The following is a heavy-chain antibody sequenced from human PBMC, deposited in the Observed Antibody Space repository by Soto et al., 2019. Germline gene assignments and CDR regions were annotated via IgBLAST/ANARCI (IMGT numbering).Heavy chain of an antibody. Sequence: QVQLQESGPGLVKPSQTLSLTCTVSGGSISSVGYYWSWIRQHPGKGLEWIGYIYYSGSTYYNPSLQSRVTISVDPSKNQFSLKLSSVTAADTAVYYCARADQYWSHAFDIWGQGTMVTVSS. V-gene: IGHV4-31*03. CDR3: ARADQYWSHAFDI. CDR2: IYYSGST. J-gene: IGHJ3*02. D-gene: IGHD2-8*02. CDR1: GGSISSVGYY.